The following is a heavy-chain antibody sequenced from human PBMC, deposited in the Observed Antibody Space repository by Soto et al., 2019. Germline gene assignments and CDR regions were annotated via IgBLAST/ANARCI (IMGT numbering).Heavy chain of an antibody. CDR3: AHITDSNSGGYGFDP. V-gene: IGHV2-5*02. Sequence: QITLKESGPTLVKPTQTLTLTCTFSGFSLSTSGVGVGWIRQPPGKALEWLTLIYWDDDKRDSPTLKSRLTITKDTSKNQVVLTMTNMDPVDTATYYCAHITDSNSGGYGFDPWGHGTLVTVSS. CDR1: GFSLSTSGVG. J-gene: IGHJ5*02. D-gene: IGHD6-19*01. CDR2: IYWDDDK.